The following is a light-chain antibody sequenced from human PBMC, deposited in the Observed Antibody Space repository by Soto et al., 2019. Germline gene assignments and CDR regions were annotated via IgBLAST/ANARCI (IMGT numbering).Light chain of an antibody. V-gene: IGKV3-11*01. CDR1: QSISSY. CDR2: DAS. J-gene: IGKJ2*01. Sequence: EIVLTQSPATLSLSPGERATLSCRASQSISSYLGWYQQKPGQAPRLLIYDASNRATGIPARFSGSGSGTDFSLTISSLEPEDVAVYYGQQAGDTVGQGTKLEIK. CDR3: QQAGDT.